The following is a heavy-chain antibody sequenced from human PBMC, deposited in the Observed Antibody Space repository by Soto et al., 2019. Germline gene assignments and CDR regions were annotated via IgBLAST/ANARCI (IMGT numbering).Heavy chain of an antibody. V-gene: IGHV1-2*04. D-gene: IGHD3-3*01. J-gene: IGHJ6*02. CDR3: AREYYDFWGGYTPSYGMDV. CDR1: GYTFTGYY. Sequence: ASVKVSCKASGYTFTGYYMHWVRQAPGQGLEWMGWINPNSGGTNYAQKFQGWVTMTRDTSISTAYMELSRLRSDDTAVYYCAREYYDFWGGYTPSYGMDVWGQGTTVTVSS. CDR2: INPNSGGT.